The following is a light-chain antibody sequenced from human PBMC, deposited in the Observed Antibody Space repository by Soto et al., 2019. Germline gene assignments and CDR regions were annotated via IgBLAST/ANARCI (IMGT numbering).Light chain of an antibody. Sequence: EIVMTQSPATLSVFPGERATLSCRASQSVSSNLAWYQQKPGQAPRLLIYGASTRATGIPARISGSGSGTEFTLTISILQSEDFAFYYCQQYNNWPPLTFGGGTKVEIK. V-gene: IGKV3-15*01. CDR2: GAS. CDR1: QSVSSN. J-gene: IGKJ4*01. CDR3: QQYNNWPPLT.